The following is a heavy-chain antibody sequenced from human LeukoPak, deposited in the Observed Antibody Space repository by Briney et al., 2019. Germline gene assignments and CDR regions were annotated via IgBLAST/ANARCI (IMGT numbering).Heavy chain of an antibody. CDR2: IRSKTDGGTT. D-gene: IGHD2-15*01. CDR1: GFTFINAW. Sequence: GGSLRLSCAASGFTFINAWMSWVRQAPGKGLEWVGRIRSKTDGGTTDYAAPVKGRFTISRDDSKNMLYLEMNSLRTEDTAVYYCTTDRVVVVAVTRLDYWGQGTLVTVSS. J-gene: IGHJ4*02. CDR3: TTDRVVVVAVTRLDY. V-gene: IGHV3-15*01.